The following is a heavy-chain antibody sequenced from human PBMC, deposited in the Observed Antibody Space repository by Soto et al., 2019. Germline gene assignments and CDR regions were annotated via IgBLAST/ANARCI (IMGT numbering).Heavy chain of an antibody. CDR3: ASIVSSAHGEFSD. J-gene: IGHJ4*02. D-gene: IGHD3-10*01. V-gene: IGHV4-31*03. Sequence: QVQLQESGPGLVKPSQTLSLTCTVSGGSISSGGYYWSWIRQHPGKGREWIGYIYYSGSTYYNPSLKSRVTISVDTSKNQFSLKLSPVTAADTAVYYCASIVSSAHGEFSDWGQGTLVTVSS. CDR1: GGSISSGGYY. CDR2: IYYSGST.